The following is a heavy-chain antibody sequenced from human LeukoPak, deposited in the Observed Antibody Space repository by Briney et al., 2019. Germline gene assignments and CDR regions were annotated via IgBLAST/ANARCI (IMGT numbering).Heavy chain of an antibody. CDR1: GGTFSSYA. CDR2: IIPIFGTA. D-gene: IGHD5-24*01. V-gene: IGHV1-69*05. Sequence: SVKVSCKASGGTFSSYAISWVRQAPGQGLEWMGGIIPIFGTANYVQKFQGRVTITTDESTSTAYMELSSLRSEDTAVYYCASASGAVEMATISAYYYYYMDVWGKGTTVTVSS. CDR3: ASASGAVEMATISAYYYYYMDV. J-gene: IGHJ6*03.